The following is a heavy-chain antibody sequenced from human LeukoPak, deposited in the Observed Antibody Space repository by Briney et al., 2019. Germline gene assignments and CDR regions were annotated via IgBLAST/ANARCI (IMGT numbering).Heavy chain of an antibody. CDR3: ARDWYYGDYGGAFDI. CDR2: ISYDGSNK. J-gene: IGHJ3*02. CDR1: GFTFSSYA. V-gene: IGHV3-30*04. Sequence: GGSLRLSCAASGFTFSSYAMHGVRQAPGKGLEWVAVISYDGSNKYYADSVKGRFTISRDNSKNTLYLQLNSLRADDTAVYYCARDWYYGDYGGAFDIWGQGTMVTVSS. D-gene: IGHD4-17*01.